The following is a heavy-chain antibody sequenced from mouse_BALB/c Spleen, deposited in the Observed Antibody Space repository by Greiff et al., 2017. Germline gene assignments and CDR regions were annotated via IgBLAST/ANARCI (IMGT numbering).Heavy chain of an antibody. CDR3: ARGGNFAY. Sequence: QVQLQQPGAELVKPGASVKLSCKASGYTFTSYWMHWVKQRPGQGLEWIGEINPYNGATSYNQNFKDKASLTVDKSSSTAYMELHSLTSEDSAVYYCARGGNFAYWGQGTLVTVSA. V-gene: IGHV1-53*01. CDR2: INPYNGAT. J-gene: IGHJ3*01. CDR1: GYTFTSYW. D-gene: IGHD2-1*01.